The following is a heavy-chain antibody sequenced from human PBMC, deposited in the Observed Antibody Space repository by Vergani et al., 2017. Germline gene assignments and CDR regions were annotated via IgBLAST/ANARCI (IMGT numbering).Heavy chain of an antibody. Sequence: QVQLQESGPGLVKPSETLYLTCTVSGDSVISTDYHWGWIRQPPGKGLEWIGSMDYSGSTSYNPSLGSRISISFETPKNQFSLRLTSVTAADTGVYDCAIKRGACRAAYCHSYDFWGPGALVGVSS. CDR3: AIKRGACRAAYCHSYDF. CDR2: MDYSGST. D-gene: IGHD2-15*01. V-gene: IGHV4-39*01. J-gene: IGHJ4*02. CDR1: GDSVISTDYH.